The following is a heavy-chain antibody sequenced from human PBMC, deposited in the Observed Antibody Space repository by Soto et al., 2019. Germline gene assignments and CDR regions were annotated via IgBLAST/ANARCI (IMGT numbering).Heavy chain of an antibody. CDR3: ARDPPRITMVRGVINRFGY. CDR2: ISAYNGNT. J-gene: IGHJ4*02. V-gene: IGHV1-18*01. CDR1: GYTFTSYG. Sequence: QVQLVQSGAEVKKPGASVKVSCKASGYTFTSYGISWVRQAPGQGLEWMGWISAYNGNTNYAQKLQGRVTMTTDTSPSTAYMELRSLRSDDTAVYYCARDPPRITMVRGVINRFGYWGQGTLVTVSS. D-gene: IGHD3-10*01.